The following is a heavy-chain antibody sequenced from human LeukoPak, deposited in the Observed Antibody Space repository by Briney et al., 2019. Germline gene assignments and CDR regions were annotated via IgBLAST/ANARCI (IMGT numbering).Heavy chain of an antibody. CDR2: IYSGGST. D-gene: IGHD6-6*01. J-gene: IGHJ4*02. V-gene: IGHV3-53*01. CDR1: GFTVSNNY. Sequence: GGSLRLSCAASGFTVSNNYMGWVRQAPGKGLEWVSVIYSGGSTYYADSVKGRFTISRDTSKNTLSLQMNSLRAEDTAVYHCASLSLGHYWGQGTLVTVSS. CDR3: ASLSLGHY.